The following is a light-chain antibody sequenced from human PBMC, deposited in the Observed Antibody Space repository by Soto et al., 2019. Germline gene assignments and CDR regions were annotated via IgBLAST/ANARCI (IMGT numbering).Light chain of an antibody. CDR3: QQLNTLPFT. V-gene: IGKV1-5*01. CDR2: EAS. J-gene: IGKJ5*01. CDR1: QSIRSW. Sequence: DLQMTQSPSTLSASVAPRVTITCRASQSIRSWLAWYQQKPGKAPKLMIYEASTLQSGVPSRFSGSGSGTEFTLTISGLLPEDFATYHCQQLNTLPFTFGQGTRLEN.